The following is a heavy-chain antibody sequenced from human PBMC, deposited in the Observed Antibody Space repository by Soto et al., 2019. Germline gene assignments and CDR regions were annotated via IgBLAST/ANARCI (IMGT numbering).Heavy chain of an antibody. CDR3: ARQETASGSHYLSPFCH. V-gene: IGHV4-39*01. J-gene: IGHJ4*02. D-gene: IGHD2-21*02. CDR1: GASVRSSRFY. CDR2: IVSSGAM. Sequence: SETLSLTCSVSGASVRSSRFYWGWIRQTPGKGLEWIGSIVSSGAMHPNPSLRSRIDISLDSSQNKLSLDLFSVTAADTSVYYCARQETASGSHYLSPFCHWGQGILVTVST.